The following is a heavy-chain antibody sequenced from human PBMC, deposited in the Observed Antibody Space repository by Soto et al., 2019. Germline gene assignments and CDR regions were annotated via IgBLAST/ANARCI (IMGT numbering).Heavy chain of an antibody. D-gene: IGHD3-3*01. V-gene: IGHV1-46*03. J-gene: IGHJ4*02. CDR2: INPSGGRT. Sequence: QVQLVQSGAEVKKPGASVKVSCKVSGNIFTSQYMHWVRQAPGQGLEWMAMINPSGGRTSYAQMFQGRVTMTRDTSTSTVHMELSSLRSEDTAGYYCFRAVGDWGQGTLVTVSS. CDR3: FRAVGD. CDR1: GNIFTSQY.